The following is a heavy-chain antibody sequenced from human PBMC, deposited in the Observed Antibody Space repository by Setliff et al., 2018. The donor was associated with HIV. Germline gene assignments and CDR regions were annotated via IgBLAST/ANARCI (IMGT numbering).Heavy chain of an antibody. Sequence: PSETLSLTCTVSGDSINTDGLYWTWIRQHPATGLEWIGYIHYNGITYYNPSLESRVSISVDTSNNQFSLKLSSVTAADTAVYYCARDNRGYSYGWLFDYWGQGTLVTVSS. CDR1: GDSINTDGLY. CDR2: IHYNGIT. D-gene: IGHD5-18*01. V-gene: IGHV4-31*03. J-gene: IGHJ4*02. CDR3: ARDNRGYSYGWLFDY.